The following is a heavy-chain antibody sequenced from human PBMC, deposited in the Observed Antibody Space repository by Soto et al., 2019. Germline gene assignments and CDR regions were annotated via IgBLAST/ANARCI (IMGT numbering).Heavy chain of an antibody. CDR2: IYNSGST. J-gene: IGHJ6*02. Sequence: PSETVSLTRAVSGGSISSSNCWIWIRQPPGKGLEWIGEIYNSGSTNYKPSLKSRVTISVDKSKNQFSLKLSSVTAADTAVYYCATTVLGYYYGMDVWGQATTVT. CDR1: GGSISSSNC. V-gene: IGHV4-4*02. CDR3: ATTVLGYYYGMDV.